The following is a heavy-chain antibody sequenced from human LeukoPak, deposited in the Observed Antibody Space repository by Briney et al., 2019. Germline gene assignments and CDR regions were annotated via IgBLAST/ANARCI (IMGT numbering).Heavy chain of an antibody. Sequence: SVKVSCKASGGTFSSYAISWVRQAPGQGLEWMGRIIPIFGTANYAQKFQGRVTITTDESTSTAYMELSSLRSAPTHVYYCARDRLSSSLAFGFDIWGQGTMVTVSS. CDR1: GGTFSSYA. D-gene: IGHD6-6*01. CDR2: IIPIFGTA. CDR3: ARDRLSSSLAFGFDI. J-gene: IGHJ3*02. V-gene: IGHV1-69*05.